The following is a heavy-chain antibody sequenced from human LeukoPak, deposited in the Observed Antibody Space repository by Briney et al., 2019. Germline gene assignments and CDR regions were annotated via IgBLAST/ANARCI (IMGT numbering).Heavy chain of an antibody. CDR3: ALPSVIGTSTYYFDY. V-gene: IGHV1-69*13. J-gene: IGHJ4*02. D-gene: IGHD3-16*02. CDR2: IIPMFAAA. CDR1: GGTFSTFA. Sequence: ASVKISCKASGGTFSTFAISWVRQAPGQGLEWMGGIIPMFAAANYPQKFQGRLTIIADESTSSAHMELTSLRAEDTAIYYCALPSVIGTSTYYFDYWAREPWSPSPQ.